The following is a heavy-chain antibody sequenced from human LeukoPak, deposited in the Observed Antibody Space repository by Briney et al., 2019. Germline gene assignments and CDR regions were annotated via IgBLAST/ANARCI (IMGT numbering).Heavy chain of an antibody. V-gene: IGHV3-23*01. J-gene: IGHJ4*02. CDR2: ISGSGGST. Sequence: PGGSLRLSCAASGFTFSSYAMSWVRQAPGKGLEWVSAISGSGGSTYYADSVKGRFTISRDNSKNTLYLQMNSLRAEDTAVYYCARIRQRITMVRGVKYFDYWGLGTLVTVSS. CDR1: GFTFSSYA. D-gene: IGHD3-10*01. CDR3: ARIRQRITMVRGVKYFDY.